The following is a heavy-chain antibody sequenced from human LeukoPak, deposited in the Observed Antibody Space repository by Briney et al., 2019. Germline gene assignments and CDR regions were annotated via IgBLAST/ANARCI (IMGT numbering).Heavy chain of an antibody. CDR1: GFTFSSYA. D-gene: IGHD6-19*01. CDR2: ISGSGGST. J-gene: IGHJ4*02. CDR3: AKPNSSGWYSSPDY. Sequence: GGSLRLSCAASGFTFSSYAMSWVRQAPGKGLEWVSAISGSGGSTYYADSVKGRFTISRDNSKNTLYLQMNSLRAEDTAVYYCAKPNSSGWYSSPDYWGQGTLVTVSS. V-gene: IGHV3-23*01.